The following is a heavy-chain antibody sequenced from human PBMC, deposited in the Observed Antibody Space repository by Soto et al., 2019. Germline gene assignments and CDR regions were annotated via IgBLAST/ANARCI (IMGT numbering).Heavy chain of an antibody. CDR2: IYYSGST. Sequence: QVQLQESGPGLVKPSQTLSLTCTVSGGSISSGGYYWSWIRQHPGKGLEWIGYIYYSGSTYYNPSLKSRVTISVDTSKNQFSLKLSSVTAAETAVYYCARDNQKYQPLVGYNWFDPWGQGTLVTVAS. D-gene: IGHD2-2*01. J-gene: IGHJ5*02. CDR3: ARDNQKYQPLVGYNWFDP. V-gene: IGHV4-31*03. CDR1: GGSISSGGYY.